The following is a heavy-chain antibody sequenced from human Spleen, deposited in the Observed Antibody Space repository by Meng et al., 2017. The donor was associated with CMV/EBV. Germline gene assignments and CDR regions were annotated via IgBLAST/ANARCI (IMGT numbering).Heavy chain of an antibody. CDR3: AKLLGWEEVDP. CDR1: GYTFSSYA. D-gene: IGHD1-26*01. V-gene: IGHV3-23*01. Sequence: SCGASGYTFSSYAMSWVRQAPGKGLEGVSAISGSGGSTYYADSVKGRLTISRDNSKNTLYLQMNSLRAEDTAVYYCAKLLGWEEVDPWGQGTLVTVSS. J-gene: IGHJ5*02. CDR2: ISGSGGST.